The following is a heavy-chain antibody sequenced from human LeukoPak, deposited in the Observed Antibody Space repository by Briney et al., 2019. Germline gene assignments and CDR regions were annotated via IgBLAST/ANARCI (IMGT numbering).Heavy chain of an antibody. CDR2: ISSSGSTI. J-gene: IGHJ4*02. D-gene: IGHD6-19*01. V-gene: IGHV3-48*03. CDR1: GFTFSSYE. Sequence: GGSLRLSCAASGFTFSSYEMNWVRQAPGKGLEGVSYISSSGSTIYYADSVKGRFTISRDNAKNSLYLQMNSLRAEDTAVYYCASRYSSGWYQVDFDYWGQGTLVTVSS. CDR3: ASRYSSGWYQVDFDY.